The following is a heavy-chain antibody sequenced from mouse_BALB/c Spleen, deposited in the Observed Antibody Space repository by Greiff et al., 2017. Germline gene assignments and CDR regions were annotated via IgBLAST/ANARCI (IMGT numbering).Heavy chain of an antibody. CDR1: GYAFSSYW. CDR2: IYPGDGDT. D-gene: IGHD2-1*01. V-gene: IGHV1-80*01. CDR3: ARSTPGDY. J-gene: IGHJ2*01. Sequence: VQLVESGAELVRPGSSVKISCKASGYAFSSYWMNWVKQRPGQGLEWIGQIYPGDGDTNYNGKFKGKATLTADKSSSTAYMQLSSLTSEDSAVYFCARSTPGDYWGQGTTLTVSS.